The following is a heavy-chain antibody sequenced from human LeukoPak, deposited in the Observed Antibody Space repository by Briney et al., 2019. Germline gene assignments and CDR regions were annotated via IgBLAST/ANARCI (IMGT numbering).Heavy chain of an antibody. J-gene: IGHJ5*02. CDR2: IYYNGST. CDR1: GGSVSYNH. CDR3: ARGLNWFDP. V-gene: IGHV4-59*02. Sequence: PSETLSLTCTVSGGSVSYNHLNWIRQPPGQGLEWIGYIYYNGSTNYNPSLKSRVTISVDTSKNQFSLRMSAVTAADTAVYYCARGLNWFDPWGQGTLLTVSS.